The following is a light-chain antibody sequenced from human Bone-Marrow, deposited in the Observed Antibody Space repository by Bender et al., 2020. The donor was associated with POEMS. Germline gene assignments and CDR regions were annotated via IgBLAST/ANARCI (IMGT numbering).Light chain of an antibody. CDR1: SPNIGNHA. Sequence: QSVVTQPPSLSEAPRQRVTISCSGSSPNIGNHAVNWYQQLPGEAPKLLIYYDDLLTPAVSDRFSASKYSTSASRAISELQSEDEALKYCTAWDDSLRAWVFGGGTNLSVL. CDR3: TAWDDSLRAWV. J-gene: IGLJ3*02. CDR2: YDD. V-gene: IGLV1-36*01.